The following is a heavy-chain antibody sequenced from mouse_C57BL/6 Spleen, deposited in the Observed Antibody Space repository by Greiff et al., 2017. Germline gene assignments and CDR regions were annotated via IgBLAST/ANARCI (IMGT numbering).Heavy chain of an antibody. V-gene: IGHV5-4*01. D-gene: IGHD2-1*01. CDR3: AREGGGNSYGYYAMDY. CDR1: GFTFSSYA. J-gene: IGHJ4*01. CDR2: ISDGGSYT. Sequence: EVQLVESGGGLVKPGGSLKLSCAASGFTFSSYAMSWVRQTPEKRLEWVATISDGGSYTYYPDNVKGRFTISRDNAKNNLYLQMSHLKSEDTAMYYCAREGGGNSYGYYAMDYWGQGTSVTVSS.